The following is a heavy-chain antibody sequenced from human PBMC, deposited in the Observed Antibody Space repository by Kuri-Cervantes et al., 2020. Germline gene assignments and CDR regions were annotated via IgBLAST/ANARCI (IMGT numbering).Heavy chain of an antibody. CDR3: AQNSGTLAGDYFDY. J-gene: IGHJ4*02. V-gene: IGHV2-5*02. CDR2: IYWDDDK. Sequence: SGPTLVKPTQTLTLTCTFSGLSLSTSGVGVGWIRQPPGKALEWLALIYWDDDKRYSPSLKSRLTITKDTSKNQVVLTMTNMDPVDTATYYCAQNSGTLAGDYFDYWGQGTLVTVSS. CDR1: GLSLSTSGVG. D-gene: IGHD6-19*01.